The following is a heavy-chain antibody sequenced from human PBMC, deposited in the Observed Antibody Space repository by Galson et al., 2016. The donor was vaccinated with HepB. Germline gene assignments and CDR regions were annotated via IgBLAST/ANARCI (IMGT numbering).Heavy chain of an antibody. Sequence: SLRLSCAASGFTFSDNYMSWIRQAPGKGLEWLSYITSTGSYTNYAGSVKGRFTVSRDNAKNSLYLQMNSLRAEDTALYYCATGPPSYYYASSGYYSGWGQGTLVTVSS. J-gene: IGHJ4*02. CDR2: ITSTGSYT. CDR1: GFTFSDNY. V-gene: IGHV3-11*06. CDR3: ATGPPSYYYASSGYYSG. D-gene: IGHD3-22*01.